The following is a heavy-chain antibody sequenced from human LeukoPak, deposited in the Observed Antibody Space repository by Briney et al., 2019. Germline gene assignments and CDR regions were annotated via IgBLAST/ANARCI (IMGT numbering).Heavy chain of an antibody. CDR3: ARARARIRLGYFDY. Sequence: SETLSLTCAVYGGSFSGYYWSWIRQPPGKGLEWIGEINHSGSTNYNPSLKSRVTISVDTSKNQFSLKLSSVTAADTAVYYCARARARIRLGYFDYWGQGTLVTVSS. V-gene: IGHV4-34*01. CDR1: GGSFSGYY. CDR2: INHSGST. D-gene: IGHD3-16*01. J-gene: IGHJ4*02.